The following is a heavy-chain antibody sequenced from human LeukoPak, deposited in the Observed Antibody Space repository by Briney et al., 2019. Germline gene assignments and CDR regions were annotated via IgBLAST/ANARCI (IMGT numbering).Heavy chain of an antibody. D-gene: IGHD4/OR15-4a*01. CDR1: GFSFSDSY. Sequence: GGSLRLSCVVSGFSFSDSYMSWVRQAPERGLECISYISGSGSDINYADSVKGRFTISRDNAKNSVYLQMNSLRVEDTAIYYCARTARLYDYWGQGTQVTVST. V-gene: IGHV3-11*01. CDR3: ARTARLYDY. CDR2: ISGSGSDI. J-gene: IGHJ4*02.